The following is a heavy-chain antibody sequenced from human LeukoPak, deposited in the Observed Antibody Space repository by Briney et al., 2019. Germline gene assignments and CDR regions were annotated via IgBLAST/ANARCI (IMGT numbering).Heavy chain of an antibody. CDR1: GFTFSDYY. D-gene: IGHD5-18*01. CDR3: AKDPEQLEAPYNWFDP. J-gene: IGHJ5*02. CDR2: IGGGGGSS. Sequence: GGSLRLSCAASGFTFSDYYLSWIRQAPGKGLEWVSGIGGGGGSSYYADSVKGRFTISRDNSKNTLYLQMNSLRAEDTAVYYCAKDPEQLEAPYNWFDPWGQGTLVTVSS. V-gene: IGHV3-23*01.